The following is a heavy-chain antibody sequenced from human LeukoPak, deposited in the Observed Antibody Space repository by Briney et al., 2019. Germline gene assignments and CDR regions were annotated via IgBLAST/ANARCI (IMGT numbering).Heavy chain of an antibody. CDR1: GGSVSSGSYY. J-gene: IGHJ4*02. Sequence: PSETLSLTCTVSGGSVSSGSYYWSWIRQPPGKGLEWIGYIYYSGSTNYNPSLKSRVTISVDTSKNRFSLKVTSVTAADTAVYYCARPLGVDYVWGSFRYWGQGILVTVST. V-gene: IGHV4-61*01. CDR3: ARPLGVDYVWGSFRY. CDR2: IYYSGST. D-gene: IGHD3-16*01.